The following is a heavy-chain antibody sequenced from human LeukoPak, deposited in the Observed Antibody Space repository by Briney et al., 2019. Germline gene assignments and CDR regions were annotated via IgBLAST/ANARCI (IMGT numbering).Heavy chain of an antibody. J-gene: IGHJ5*01. V-gene: IGHV3-33*06. Sequence: GGSLRLSCAASAFRFSIYGMHWVRQAPGKGLEWVAVIWYDGSDRNYTDSVKGRFTISRDNAKNTLFLQMNSLRVEDTAVYYCAKGKPFDCWGQGTLVTVSS. CDR2: IWYDGSDR. CDR3: AKGKPFDC. CDR1: AFRFSIYG.